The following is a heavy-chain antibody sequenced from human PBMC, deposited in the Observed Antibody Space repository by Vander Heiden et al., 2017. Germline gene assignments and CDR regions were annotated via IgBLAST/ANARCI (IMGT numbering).Heavy chain of an antibody. D-gene: IGHD4-17*01. CDR2: ISSSSSTI. CDR3: ARGAARDYVSGMDV. Sequence: EVQLVESGGGLVQPGGSLRLSCAASGFTFSSYSMNWVRQAPGKGLEWVSYISSSSSTIYYADAVKGRFTISRDNAKNALYLQMKRLRDEETAVYYCARGAARDYVSGMDVWGQGTTVTVSS. J-gene: IGHJ6*02. CDR1: GFTFSSYS. V-gene: IGHV3-48*02.